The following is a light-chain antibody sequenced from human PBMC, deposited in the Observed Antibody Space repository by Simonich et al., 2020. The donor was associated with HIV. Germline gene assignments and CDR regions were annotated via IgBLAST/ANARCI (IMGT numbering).Light chain of an antibody. CDR2: DVT. Sequence: QSALPQPRSVSGSPGQSVPISCTGTSSDVGGYNYVSWSQQPPGKAPKLMIYDVTKRPSGVPDRFSGSKSGNTASLTISGLQAEDEADYYCCSYAGSYTWVFGGGTKLTVL. CDR1: SSDVGGYNY. CDR3: CSYAGSYTWV. J-gene: IGLJ3*02. V-gene: IGLV2-11*01.